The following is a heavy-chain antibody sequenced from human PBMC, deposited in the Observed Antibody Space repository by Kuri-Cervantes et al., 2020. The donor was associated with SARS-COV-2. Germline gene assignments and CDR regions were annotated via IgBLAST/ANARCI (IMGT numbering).Heavy chain of an antibody. CDR3: ARLRSGWHNYFDY. Sequence: GSLRLSCTVSGGSISRHYWSWIRQPPGKGLEWIGNIYYSGSADYNPSLKGRVTLSVDTSRNQFSLKLSSVTAADTAVYYCARLRSGWHNYFDYWGQGTLVTVSS. V-gene: IGHV4-59*08. CDR2: IYYSGSA. J-gene: IGHJ4*02. D-gene: IGHD6-19*01. CDR1: GGSISRHY.